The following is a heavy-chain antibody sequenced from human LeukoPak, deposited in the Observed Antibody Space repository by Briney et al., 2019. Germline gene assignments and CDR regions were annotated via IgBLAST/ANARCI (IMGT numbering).Heavy chain of an antibody. CDR2: IYYSGST. V-gene: IGHV4-59*01. D-gene: IGHD3-10*01. Sequence: KPSETLSLTCTVSGGSISSYYWRWIRQPPGKGLEWSGYIYYSGSTNYNPSLKSRVTISVDTSKNQFSLKLSSVTAADTAVYYCARDGYYGSGSYLNWGQGTLVTVSS. CDR1: GGSISSYY. J-gene: IGHJ4*02. CDR3: ARDGYYGSGSYLN.